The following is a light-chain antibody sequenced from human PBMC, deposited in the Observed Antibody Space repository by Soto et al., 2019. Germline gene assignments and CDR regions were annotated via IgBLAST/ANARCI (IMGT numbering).Light chain of an antibody. CDR2: EVT. Sequence: QSALTQPASVSGSPGQSITIPCTGGSSDIGGYNYVSWFQQHPGKAPKLMIYEVTNRPSGVSNRFSGSKSGSTAPLTISGLQAEDEADYYCSSYTSSNTLVFGTGTTVTVL. J-gene: IGLJ1*01. CDR3: SSYTSSNTLV. CDR1: SSDIGGYNY. V-gene: IGLV2-14*01.